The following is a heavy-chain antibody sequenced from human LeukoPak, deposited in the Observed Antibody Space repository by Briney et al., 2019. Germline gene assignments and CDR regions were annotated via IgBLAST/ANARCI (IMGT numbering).Heavy chain of an antibody. Sequence: SETLSLTCTVSGGSISSSSYYWGWIRQPPGKGLEWIGSIYYSGSTYYNPSLKSRVTISVDTSKNQFSLRLSSVTAADTAVYYCARGVDYYGVWGQGTLVTVSS. CDR1: GGSISSSSYY. CDR2: IYYSGST. V-gene: IGHV4-39*01. J-gene: IGHJ4*02. D-gene: IGHD3-10*01. CDR3: ARGVDYYGV.